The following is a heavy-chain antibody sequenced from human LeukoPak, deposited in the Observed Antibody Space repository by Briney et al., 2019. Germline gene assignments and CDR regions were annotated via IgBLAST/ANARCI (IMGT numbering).Heavy chain of an antibody. D-gene: IGHD3-10*01. CDR1: GGSISSGGYY. CDR3: ARGGSGSYYGLALQFDP. J-gene: IGHJ5*02. Sequence: SETLSLTCTVSGGSISSGGYYWSWIRQHPGKGLEWIGYIYYSGSTYYNPSPKSRVTISVDTSKNQFSLKLSSVTAADTAVYYCARGGSGSYYGLALQFDPWGQGTLVTVSS. V-gene: IGHV4-31*03. CDR2: IYYSGST.